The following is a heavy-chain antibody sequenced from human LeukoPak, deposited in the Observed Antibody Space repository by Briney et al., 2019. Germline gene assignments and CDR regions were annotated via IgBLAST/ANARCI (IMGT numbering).Heavy chain of an antibody. J-gene: IGHJ5*02. CDR2: IYSGGST. CDR3: ARVYVGRLTTVTTHTYKWFDP. V-gene: IGHV3-53*01. CDR1: GFTVSSNY. Sequence: GGSLRLSCAASGFTVSSNYMSWVRQAPGKGLEWVSVIYSGGSTYYADSVKGRFTISRDNSKNTLYLQMNSLRAEDTAVYYCARVYVGRLTTVTTHTYKWFDPWGQGNQVTASS. D-gene: IGHD4-17*01.